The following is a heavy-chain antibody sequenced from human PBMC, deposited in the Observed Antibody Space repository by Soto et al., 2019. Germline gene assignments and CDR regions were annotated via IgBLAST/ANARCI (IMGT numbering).Heavy chain of an antibody. CDR2: IYYSGST. CDR1: GGSVSSGSYY. CDR3: AREVRTTVTNYYYYYGMDV. V-gene: IGHV4-61*01. J-gene: IGHJ6*02. D-gene: IGHD4-17*01. Sequence: QVQLQESGPGLVKPSETLSLTCTVSGGSVSSGSYYWSWIRQPPGKGLEWIGYIYYSGSTNYNPSLTSRVTISVDTSKDQFSLQLSSVTAADTAVYYCAREVRTTVTNYYYYYGMDVWGQGTTVTVSS.